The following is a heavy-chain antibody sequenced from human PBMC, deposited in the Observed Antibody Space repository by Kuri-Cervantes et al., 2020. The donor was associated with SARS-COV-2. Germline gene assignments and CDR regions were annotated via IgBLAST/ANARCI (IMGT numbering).Heavy chain of an antibody. CDR3: AREGAFDNYYYYYMDV. CDR1: GFTFSSYA. D-gene: IGHD1-26*01. Sequence: GESLKISCAASGFTFSSYAMSWVRQAPGKGLEWVSLITGSGDNTYYADSVRGRFTISRDNSRNTLYLQMNSLRAEDTAVYYCAREGAFDNYYYYYMDVWGKGTTVTVSS. CDR2: ITGSGDNT. J-gene: IGHJ6*03. V-gene: IGHV3-23*01.